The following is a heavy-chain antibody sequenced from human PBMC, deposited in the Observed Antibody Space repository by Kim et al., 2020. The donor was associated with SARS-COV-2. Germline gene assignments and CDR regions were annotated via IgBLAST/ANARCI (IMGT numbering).Heavy chain of an antibody. D-gene: IGHD4-4*01. CDR3: ARVSYDYRSRAFDY. Sequence: ADTVKAHFTIARDNANNSLYLQMNSLRDEDTALYYCARVSYDYRSRAFDYWGQGILVTVSS. V-gene: IGHV3-48*02. J-gene: IGHJ4*02.